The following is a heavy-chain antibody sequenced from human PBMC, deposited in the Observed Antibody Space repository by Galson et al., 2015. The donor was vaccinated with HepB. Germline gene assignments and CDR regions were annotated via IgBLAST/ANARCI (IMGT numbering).Heavy chain of an antibody. CDR1: GGTFSSYA. CDR2: IIPIFGIA. Sequence: SVKVSCKASGGTFSSYAISWVRQAPGQGLEWMGGIIPIFGIANYAQKFQGRVTITADESTSTAYMELSSLRSEDTAVYYCARAFLRGYSGYDISQVVYYYYGMDVWGQGTTVTVSS. V-gene: IGHV1-69*13. CDR3: ARAFLRGYSGYDISQVVYYYYGMDV. D-gene: IGHD5-12*01. J-gene: IGHJ6*02.